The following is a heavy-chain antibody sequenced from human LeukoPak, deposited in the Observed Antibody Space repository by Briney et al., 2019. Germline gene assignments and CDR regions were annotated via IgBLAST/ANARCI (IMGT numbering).Heavy chain of an antibody. CDR1: GDSISSYY. Sequence: SETLSLTCTVSGDSISSYYWSWIRQPPGKGLEWIGYIYYSGSTNYNPSPKSRVTISVDTSKNQFSLKLSSVSAADTAVYFCARVAIRPMVRGVIDYCGQGTPVTVSS. CDR3: ARVAIRPMVRGVIDY. V-gene: IGHV4-59*01. CDR2: IYYSGST. D-gene: IGHD3-10*01. J-gene: IGHJ4*02.